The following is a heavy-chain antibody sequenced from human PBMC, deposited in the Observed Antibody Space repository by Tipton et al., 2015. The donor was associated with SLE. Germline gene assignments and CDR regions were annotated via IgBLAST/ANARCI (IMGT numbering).Heavy chain of an antibody. Sequence: RSLRLSCSASGFVFGDYVMNWVRQAPGKGLEWVGLIRAKAYGGTTKYAASARGSFIISRDDAKIIAYLQVNSLKIEDTAVYYCARDVYSDSSGYYPYYYYGMDVWGQGTTVTVSS. CDR2: IRAKAYGGTT. V-gene: IGHV3-49*04. CDR3: ARDVYSDSSGYYPYYYYGMDV. D-gene: IGHD3-22*01. J-gene: IGHJ6*02. CDR1: GFVFGDYV.